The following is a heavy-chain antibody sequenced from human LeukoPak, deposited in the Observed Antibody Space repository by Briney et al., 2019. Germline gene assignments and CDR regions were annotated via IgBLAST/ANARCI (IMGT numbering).Heavy chain of an antibody. CDR3: ARGRYSSSWNFDY. J-gene: IGHJ4*02. D-gene: IGHD6-13*01. CDR1: GFTFSSYG. CDR2: IRYDGSNK. Sequence: GGSLRLSCAASGFTFSSYGMHWVRQAPGKGLEWVAFIRYDGSNKYYADSVRGRFTISRDNSKNTLYLQMNSLRAEDTAVYYCARGRYSSSWNFDYWGQGTLVTVSS. V-gene: IGHV3-30*02.